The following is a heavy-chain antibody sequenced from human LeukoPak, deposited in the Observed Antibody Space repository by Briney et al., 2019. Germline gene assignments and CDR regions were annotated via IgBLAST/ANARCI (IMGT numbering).Heavy chain of an antibody. CDR2: IKQDETEK. D-gene: IGHD2-8*01. CDR3: ARGFYLSMTELYYLDL. CDR1: GLNFRSFW. V-gene: IGHV3-7*04. Sequence: GGSLRLSCAVSGLNFRSFWMSWVRQAPGKGLEWVANIKQDETEKFYVDSVKGRFTISRDNAKNSLYLQMNSLRVEDSAVYYCARGFYLSMTELYYLDLWGRGTLVTVSS. J-gene: IGHJ2*01.